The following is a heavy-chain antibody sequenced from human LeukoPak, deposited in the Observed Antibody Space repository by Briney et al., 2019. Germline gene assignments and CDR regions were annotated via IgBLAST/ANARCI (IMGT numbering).Heavy chain of an antibody. V-gene: IGHV3-7*01. J-gene: IGHJ4*02. CDR3: GTTVTTGRRY. CDR2: IKQDGSEK. D-gene: IGHD4-17*01. Sequence: GGSLRLSCAASGFTFSSYWMSWVRQAPGKGLEWVANIKQDGSEKYYVDSVKGRFTISRDNAKNSLYLQLNSLRAEDTAVYYCGTTVTTGRRYWGQGTLVTVSS. CDR1: GFTFSSYW.